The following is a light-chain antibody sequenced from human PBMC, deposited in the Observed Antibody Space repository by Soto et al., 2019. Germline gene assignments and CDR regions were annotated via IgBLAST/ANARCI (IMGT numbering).Light chain of an antibody. V-gene: IGKV1-39*01. CDR3: QQTYSSPRT. CDR2: AAS. J-gene: IGKJ1*01. Sequence: DIQMSQSPSSLSASVAYRVTITCRASKSIRRSLNWYQQKPGKAPNLLIYAASSLQTGVPSRFTGSGSGTDLTLTISNLQPEDFAVYYCQQTYSSPRTFGQGNQADI. CDR1: KSIRRS.